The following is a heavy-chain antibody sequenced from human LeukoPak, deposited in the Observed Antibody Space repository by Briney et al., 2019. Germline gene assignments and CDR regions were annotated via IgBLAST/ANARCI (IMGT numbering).Heavy chain of an antibody. CDR2: ISSDSSTI. Sequence: HSGGSLRLSCAASGFTLSSYSMNWVRQAPGKGLEWVSYISSDSSTIYYTDSVKGRFTISRDNARNSLFLQMNSLRAEDTAVYYYARGLWLVRAIGLWGRGTLVTVSS. J-gene: IGHJ2*01. CDR3: ARGLWLVRAIGL. CDR1: GFTLSSYS. D-gene: IGHD6-19*01. V-gene: IGHV3-48*01.